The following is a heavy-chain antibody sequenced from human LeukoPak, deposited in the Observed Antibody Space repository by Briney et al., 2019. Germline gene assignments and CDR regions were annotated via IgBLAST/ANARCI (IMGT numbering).Heavy chain of an antibody. Sequence: GGSLRLSCAASGFTFSSYSMNWVRQAPGKGLEWVSYISSSSSTIYYADSVKGRSTISRDNAKNSLYLQMNSLRAEDTAVYYCARGAWLATLKYYYYYMDVWGKGTTVTVSS. CDR3: ARGAWLATLKYYYYYMDV. D-gene: IGHD6-19*01. CDR1: GFTFSSYS. J-gene: IGHJ6*03. CDR2: ISSSSSTI. V-gene: IGHV3-48*01.